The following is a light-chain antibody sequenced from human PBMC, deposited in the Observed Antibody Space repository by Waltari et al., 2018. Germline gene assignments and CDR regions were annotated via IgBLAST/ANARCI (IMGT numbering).Light chain of an antibody. J-gene: IGKJ2*01. Sequence: DIQMTQSPSSLSASVGDRVTLTCQSSQDISNSLNWYQQTPGKAPTLLIYDASNLETGVPARLSGSGYGTEFTFTISSLQPEDIATYYCQQYDDFPYTFGQGTKLEIK. CDR3: QQYDDFPYT. V-gene: IGKV1-33*01. CDR1: QDISNS. CDR2: DAS.